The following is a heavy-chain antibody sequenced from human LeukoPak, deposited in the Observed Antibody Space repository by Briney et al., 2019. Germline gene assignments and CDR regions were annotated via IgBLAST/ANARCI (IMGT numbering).Heavy chain of an antibody. CDR1: GFTFSSYA. V-gene: IGHV3-23*01. Sequence: GGSLRLSCAASGFTFSSYAMSWVRQAPGKGLEWVSGTSNSGGSTYYADSVKGRFTISRDISKDTLFLQMNSLRAEDTAVYYCAKCGYWNDALYYYGMDVWGQGTTVTVSS. CDR3: AKCGYWNDALYYYGMDV. CDR2: TSNSGGST. D-gene: IGHD1-1*01. J-gene: IGHJ6*02.